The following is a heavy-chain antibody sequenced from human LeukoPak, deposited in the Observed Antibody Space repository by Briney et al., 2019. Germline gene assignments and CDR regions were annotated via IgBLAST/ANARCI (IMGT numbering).Heavy chain of an antibody. CDR3: AGGFNWFDP. CDR1: GGSISSSNW. Sequence: SETLSLTCAVSGGSISSSNWWIWVRQPPGKGLEWIGEIYHSGTTNYNPSLKSRVTISVDTSKNQLSLKLSSVTAADTAVYYCAGGFNWFDPWGQGTLVTVSS. V-gene: IGHV4-4*02. J-gene: IGHJ5*02. CDR2: IYHSGTT.